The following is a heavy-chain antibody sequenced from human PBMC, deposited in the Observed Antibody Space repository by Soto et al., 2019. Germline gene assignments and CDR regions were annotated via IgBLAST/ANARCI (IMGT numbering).Heavy chain of an antibody. CDR1: GGSISSYY. Sequence: SETLSLTCTVSGGSISSYYWSWIRQPPGKGLEWIGYVYYTGTSNYNPSLKTRVTISADTSRNQFSLKLSSVTAADTAVYYCARFAYSSGFYFFDYWGQGTLVTVSS. D-gene: IGHD6-19*01. CDR2: VYYTGTS. V-gene: IGHV4-59*01. J-gene: IGHJ4*02. CDR3: ARFAYSSGFYFFDY.